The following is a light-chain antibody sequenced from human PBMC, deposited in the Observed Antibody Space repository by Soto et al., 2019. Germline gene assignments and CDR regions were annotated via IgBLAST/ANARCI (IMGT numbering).Light chain of an antibody. Sequence: EIVLTQSPATLSLSPGERATLSCRASQSVGSYLAWYQQKPGQSPRLLIYDASNRATGIPARFSGSESGTDGTLTISSLGQEDGAVYYCQQYNDWPPTFGPGTKVDIK. J-gene: IGKJ3*01. CDR2: DAS. CDR3: QQYNDWPPT. V-gene: IGKV3-11*01. CDR1: QSVGSY.